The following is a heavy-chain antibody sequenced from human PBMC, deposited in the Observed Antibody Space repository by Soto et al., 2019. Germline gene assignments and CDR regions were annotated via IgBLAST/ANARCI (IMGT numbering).Heavy chain of an antibody. V-gene: IGHV4-30-4*01. J-gene: IGHJ6*02. CDR3: ARLDRYYYCGMDV. Sequence: SETLSLTCTVSGGSISSGDYYWSWIRQPPGKGLEWIGYIYYSGSTYYNPSLKSRVTISVDTSKNQFSLKLSSVTAADTAVYYCARLDRYYYCGMDVWGQGTTVTVSS. CDR2: IYYSGST. CDR1: GGSISSGDYY.